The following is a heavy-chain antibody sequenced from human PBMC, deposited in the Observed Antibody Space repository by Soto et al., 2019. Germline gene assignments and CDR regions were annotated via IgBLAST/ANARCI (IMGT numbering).Heavy chain of an antibody. CDR1: GFTVSISY. CDR3: AKRKYCPITTYFDY. CDR2: RYSDGRA. V-gene: IGHV3-66*01. D-gene: IGHD3-22*01. Sequence: PGGSLRLSCAGSGFTVSISYMAWVRQVPGKGLEWVSIRYSDGRAYHAESVKGRFTTSTDESENTLYLQMSCLPAEDTAVFYCAKRKYCPITTYFDYWGQGSQVTVSS. J-gene: IGHJ4*01.